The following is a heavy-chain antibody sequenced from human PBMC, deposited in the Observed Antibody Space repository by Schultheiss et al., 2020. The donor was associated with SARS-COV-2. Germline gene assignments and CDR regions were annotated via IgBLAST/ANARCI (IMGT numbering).Heavy chain of an antibody. J-gene: IGHJ6*02. D-gene: IGHD4-17*01. V-gene: IGHV4-39*07. CDR1: GVSISTSSYN. CDR3: ARDSNYGDYESRGLDV. CDR2: IYYSGST. Sequence: SETLSLTCTVSGVSISTSSYNWGWIRQPPGKGLEWIGYIYYSGSTNYNPSLKSRVTISVDTSKNQFSLKLSSVTAADTAVYYCARDSNYGDYESRGLDVWGQGTTVTVSS.